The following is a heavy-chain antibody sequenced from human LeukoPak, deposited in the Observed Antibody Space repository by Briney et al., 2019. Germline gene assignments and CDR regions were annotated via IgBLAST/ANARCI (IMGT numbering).Heavy chain of an antibody. V-gene: IGHV1-46*01. CDR2: INPSGGST. CDR1: GYTFTNYY. Sequence: ASVKVSCKASGYTFTNYYMHCVRQAPGQGLECMVIINPSGGSTGYAQKFQGRFTMTRDTSTNTVYMELSSLRSEDTAVYYCARDREEGYNSYYFDSWGQGTLVIVSS. D-gene: IGHD5-24*01. J-gene: IGHJ4*02. CDR3: ARDREEGYNSYYFDS.